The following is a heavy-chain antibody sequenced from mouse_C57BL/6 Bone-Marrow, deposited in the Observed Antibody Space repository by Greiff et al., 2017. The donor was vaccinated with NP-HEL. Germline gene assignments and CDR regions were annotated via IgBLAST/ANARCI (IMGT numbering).Heavy chain of an antibody. V-gene: IGHV6-6*01. J-gene: IGHJ4*01. Sequence: EVMLVESGGGLVQPGGSMKLSCAASGFTFSDAWMDWVRQSPEKGLEWVAEIRNKANNHATYYAESVKGRFTISRDDSKSSVYLQMNSLRAEDTGIYYCTRGDPRGSYAMDYWGQGTSVTVSS. CDR3: TRGDPRGSYAMDY. CDR2: IRNKANNHAT. CDR1: GFTFSDAW.